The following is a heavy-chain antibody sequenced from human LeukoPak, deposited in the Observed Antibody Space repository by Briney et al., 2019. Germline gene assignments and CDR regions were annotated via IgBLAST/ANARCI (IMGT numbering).Heavy chain of an antibody. V-gene: IGHV4-34*01. Sequence: SETLSLTCAVYGGSFSGYYWSWIRQPPGKGLEWIGEINHSGSTNYNPSLKSRVTISVDTSKNQFSLKLSSVTAADTAVYYCARGYYGSGTGDYFDYWGQGTLVTVSS. CDR2: INHSGST. CDR3: ARGYYGSGTGDYFDY. CDR1: GGSFSGYY. J-gene: IGHJ4*02. D-gene: IGHD3-10*01.